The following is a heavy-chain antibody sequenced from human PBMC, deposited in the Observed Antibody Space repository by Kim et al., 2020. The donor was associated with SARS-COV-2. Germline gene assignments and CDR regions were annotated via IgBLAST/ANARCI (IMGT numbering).Heavy chain of an antibody. V-gene: IGHV3-30*04. CDR2: MSSDGSHPG. Sequence: GGSLRLSCAASGFSFSTYVVHWVRQAPGKGLEWVAVMSSDGSHPGQYAESVGGRFTTSKDNSRNTLSLQMDSLRREDTAVYFCARESHSSGHAGTFDVWGQGTMVTVSS. D-gene: IGHD3-22*01. CDR1: GFSFSTYV. CDR3: ARESHSSGHAGTFDV. J-gene: IGHJ3*01.